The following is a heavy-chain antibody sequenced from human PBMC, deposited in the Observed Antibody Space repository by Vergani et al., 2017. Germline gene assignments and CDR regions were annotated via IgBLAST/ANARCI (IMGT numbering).Heavy chain of an antibody. D-gene: IGHD6-6*01. V-gene: IGHV3-23*01. CDR2: IKNTGDST. CDR1: GFTFSSHA. J-gene: IGHJ4*02. CDR3: AKLPIQAARAPSDY. Sequence: EVQLLQSEGAVVQPGGSLRLSCVASGFTFSSHAMSWVRQGHGQGLEWVSSIKNTGDSTHYADSVKGRFTISRDNSKNTLYLQMNSLRVEDTAVYYCAKLPIQAARAPSDYWGQGTLVTVSS.